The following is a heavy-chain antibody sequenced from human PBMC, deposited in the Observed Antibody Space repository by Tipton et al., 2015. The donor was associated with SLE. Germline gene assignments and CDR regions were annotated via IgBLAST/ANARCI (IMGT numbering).Heavy chain of an antibody. D-gene: IGHD3-22*01. V-gene: IGHV4-39*07. J-gene: IGHJ6*02. Sequence: TLSLTCTVSGGSISSSSYYWGWIRQPPGKGLEWIGSIYYSGSTYYNPSLKSRVTISVDTSKNQFSLKLSSVTAADTAVYYCARDTVAYYDSSGSGYGMDVWGQGTTVTVSS. CDR2: IYYSGST. CDR3: ARDTVAYYDSSGSGYGMDV. CDR1: GGSISSSSYY.